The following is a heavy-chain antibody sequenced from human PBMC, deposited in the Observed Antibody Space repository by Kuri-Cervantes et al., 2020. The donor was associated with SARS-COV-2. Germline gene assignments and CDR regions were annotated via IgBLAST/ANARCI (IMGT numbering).Heavy chain of an antibody. Sequence: GESLKISCAASGFTFSSYAMNWVRQAPGKGLEWVSVIYSGGSSTYYADSVKGRFTISRDNSKNTLYLQMNSLRAEDTAVYYCAKGGLDSGWGYWGQGTPVTVSS. J-gene: IGHJ4*02. CDR2: IYSGGSST. V-gene: IGHV3-23*03. CDR1: GFTFSSYA. D-gene: IGHD6-19*01. CDR3: AKGGLDSGWGY.